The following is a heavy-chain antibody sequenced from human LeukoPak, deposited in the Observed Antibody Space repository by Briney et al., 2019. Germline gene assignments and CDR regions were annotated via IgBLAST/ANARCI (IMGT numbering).Heavy chain of an antibody. Sequence: PGGSLRLSCAASGFTVSRNYMSWVRQAPGKGLEWVSVIYSGGSTYYADSVKGRFAISRDNSKNTLYLQMNSLRAEDTAVYYCAKPARTDAFDIWGQGTMITVSS. CDR1: GFTVSRNY. D-gene: IGHD1-14*01. CDR3: AKPARTDAFDI. V-gene: IGHV3-53*01. CDR2: IYSGGST. J-gene: IGHJ3*02.